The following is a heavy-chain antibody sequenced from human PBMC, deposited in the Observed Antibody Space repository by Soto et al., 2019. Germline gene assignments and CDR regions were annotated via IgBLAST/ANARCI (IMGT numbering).Heavy chain of an antibody. CDR2: IIPIFGTA. Sequence: SSVKVSCKAYEGTFSSYAISWVGQGPGQGLEWMGGIIPIFGTANCAQKFQGRVTITADESTSTAYMELSSLRSEDMAVYYCATLPAAIYCMDAWGQGTTVTVSS. CDR1: EGTFSSYA. D-gene: IGHD6-25*01. J-gene: IGHJ6*02. V-gene: IGHV1-69*13. CDR3: ATLPAAIYCMDA.